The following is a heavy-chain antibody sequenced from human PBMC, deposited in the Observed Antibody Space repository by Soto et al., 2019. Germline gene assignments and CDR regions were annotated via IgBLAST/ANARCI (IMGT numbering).Heavy chain of an antibody. V-gene: IGHV1-2*04. CDR2: INPNSGGT. J-gene: IGHJ6*02. D-gene: IGHD7-27*01. CDR3: ARGNWGYYYYGMDV. Sequence: ASVKVSCKASGYTFTGYYMHWVRQAPGQGLEWMGWINPNSGGTNYAQKFQGWVTMTRDTSISTAYMELSRLRSDDTAVYYCARGNWGYYYYGMDVWGQGATVTVSS. CDR1: GYTFTGYY.